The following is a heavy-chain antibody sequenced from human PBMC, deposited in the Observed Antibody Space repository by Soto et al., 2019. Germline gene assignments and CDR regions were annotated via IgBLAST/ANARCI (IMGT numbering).Heavy chain of an antibody. J-gene: IGHJ3*02. CDR3: TTGPNLRPLAAFDI. V-gene: IGHV3-15*01. CDR2: IKSKSDGGTI. CDR1: GFTFTNAW. Sequence: GSLRLSCAASGFTFTNAWMTWVRQGPGKGLEWVGRIKSKSDGGTIDYAAPVKGRFTISRDDSKNTLYLQMNSLKTEDTAVYYCTTGPNLRPLAAFDIWGQGTVVTV.